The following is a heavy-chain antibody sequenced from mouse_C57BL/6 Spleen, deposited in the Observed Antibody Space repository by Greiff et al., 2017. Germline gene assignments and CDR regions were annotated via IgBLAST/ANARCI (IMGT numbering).Heavy chain of an antibody. D-gene: IGHD4-1*01. CDR1: GYTFTDYN. V-gene: IGHV1-22*01. CDR3: ARWGNWDDFDY. J-gene: IGHJ2*01. CDR2: INPNNGGT. Sequence: EVQLLQSGPELVKPGASVKMSCKASGYTFTDYNMHWVKQSHGKSLEWIGYINPNNGGTSYNQKFQGQATLTVNKSSSTAYMERRSLTSEDAAVYYCARWGNWDDFDYWGQGTTLTVSS.